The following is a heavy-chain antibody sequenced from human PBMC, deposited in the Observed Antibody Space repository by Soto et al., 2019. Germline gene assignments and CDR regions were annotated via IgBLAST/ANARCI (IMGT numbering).Heavy chain of an antibody. V-gene: IGHV4-31*03. J-gene: IGHJ3*02. D-gene: IGHD2-2*01. CDR3: ARGVVVVVPAAPSKAFDI. Sequence: SETLSLTCTVSGGSISSGGYYWSWIRQHPGKGLEWIGYIYYSGSTHYNPSLKSRVTISVDTSKNQFSLKLSSVTAADTAVYYCARGVVVVVPAAPSKAFDIWGQGTMVTVSS. CDR2: IYYSGST. CDR1: GGSISSGGYY.